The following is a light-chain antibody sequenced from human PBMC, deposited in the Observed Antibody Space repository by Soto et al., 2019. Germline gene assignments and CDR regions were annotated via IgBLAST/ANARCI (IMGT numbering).Light chain of an antibody. CDR1: SSNVGGYNY. CDR3: CLYVGATTYV. Sequence: QSVLTQPASVSGSPGQSITISCSGTSSNVGGYNYVSWYQQHPGKAPKLMISEGHRRPSGVPDRFSGSTSVNTASLTISGLQADDEAEYYCCLYVGATTYVFGTGTKVTVL. CDR2: EGH. V-gene: IGLV2-23*01. J-gene: IGLJ1*01.